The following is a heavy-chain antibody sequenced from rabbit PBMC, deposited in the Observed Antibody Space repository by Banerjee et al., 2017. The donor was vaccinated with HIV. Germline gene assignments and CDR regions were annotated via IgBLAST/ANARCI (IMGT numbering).Heavy chain of an antibody. CDR2: IYIDSGSA. Sequence: QEQLEESGGDLVKPEGSLTLTCTASGFSFSSSYWICWVRQAPGKGLEWIACIYIDSGSAWYASWAKGRFPISKTPSATVTLQMTSLTAADTATYFCARRADYAGSAGYGYVDNLWGPGTLVTVS. V-gene: IGHV1S45*01. D-gene: IGHD4-2*01. CDR3: ARRADYAGSAGYGYVDNL. CDR1: GFSFSSSYW. J-gene: IGHJ4*01.